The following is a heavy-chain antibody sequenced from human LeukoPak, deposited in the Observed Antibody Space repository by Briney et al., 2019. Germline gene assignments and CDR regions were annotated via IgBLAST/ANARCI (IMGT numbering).Heavy chain of an antibody. Sequence: SETLSLTCIVSGGSISSYHWSWIRQPPGKGLEWIGYISYSGSTNYNPSLKSRVTISVDKSKNQFSLKLSSVTAADTAMYYCARDSYYFGSGSDNTPYNWFDPWGQGTLVTVSS. CDR1: GGSISSYH. CDR2: ISYSGST. CDR3: ARDSYYFGSGSDNTPYNWFDP. V-gene: IGHV4-59*12. J-gene: IGHJ5*02. D-gene: IGHD3-10*01.